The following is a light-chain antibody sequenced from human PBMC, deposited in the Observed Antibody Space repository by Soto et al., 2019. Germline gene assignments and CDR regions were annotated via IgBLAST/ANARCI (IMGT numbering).Light chain of an antibody. J-gene: IGLJ2*01. Sequence: QSVLTQSPSASASLGASAKLTCTLSSGHSSYAIAWHQQQPEKGPRYLMELHSDGSHSKGDGIPDRFSGSSSGAERYLTISSHHSEDEADYYCQTWGTGIVVFGGGTQLTVL. V-gene: IGLV4-69*01. CDR3: QTWGTGIVV. CDR1: SGHSSYA. CDR2: LHSDGSH.